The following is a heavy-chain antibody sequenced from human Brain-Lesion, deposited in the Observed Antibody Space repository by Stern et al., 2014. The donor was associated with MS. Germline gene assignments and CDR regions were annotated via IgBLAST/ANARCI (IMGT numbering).Heavy chain of an antibody. V-gene: IGHV1-2*02. D-gene: IGHD3-3*01. Sequence: QGQLVQSGAEVKKPGASGKVSCKTSGYIFTGYYIHWVRQAPGPGLEWMAWINPNTGGTKYAQKFQGRVTMSRDTSISTAYVELSSLTSDDTAVYYCARDQRGITIFGVVTDYYYLGMDVWGQGTTVTVSS. CDR3: ARDQRGITIFGVVTDYYYLGMDV. CDR1: GYIFTGYY. CDR2: INPNTGGT. J-gene: IGHJ6*02.